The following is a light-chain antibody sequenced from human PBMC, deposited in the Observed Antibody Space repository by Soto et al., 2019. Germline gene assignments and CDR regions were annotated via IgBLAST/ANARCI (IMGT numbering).Light chain of an antibody. V-gene: IGKV3-11*01. CDR1: QSVSSY. J-gene: IGKJ5*01. CDR3: QQRSNWPPA. CDR2: DAS. Sequence: IVLTQAPGTLSLSPGARATLSCRASQSVSSYLAWYQQKPGQAHRLLIYDASNRATGIPARFSGSGYGTAGTITISSLETEDFEVYYCQQRSNWPPAFGQGTRLEIK.